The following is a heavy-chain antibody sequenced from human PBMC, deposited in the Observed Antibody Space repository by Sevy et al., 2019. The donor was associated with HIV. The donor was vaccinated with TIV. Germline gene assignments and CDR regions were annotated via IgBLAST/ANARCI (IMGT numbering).Heavy chain of an antibody. J-gene: IGHJ4*02. V-gene: IGHV3-7*03. CDR3: VRDNEEGASVLDY. D-gene: IGHD1-26*01. CDR2: IKQDGYET. CDR1: GFNFRNSW. Sequence: GGSLRLSCATFGFNFRNSWMAWVRQTPGKGLEFLADIKQDGYETYYVDSVKGRFTISRDNAKNSLHLQMNSLRAEDTAMYFCVRDNEEGASVLDYWGQGTPVTDSS.